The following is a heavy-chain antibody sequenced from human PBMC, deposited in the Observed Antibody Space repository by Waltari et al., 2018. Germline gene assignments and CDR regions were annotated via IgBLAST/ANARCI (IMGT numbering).Heavy chain of an antibody. CDR2: IVGSGSST. D-gene: IGHD2-2*01. Sequence: EVQLLESGGTLVQSGGSLRLSCAAAGLLFSNYGMGWVRQAPAEGLEWVSAIVGSGSSTFYADSVKGRFTISRDNSKNTLYLQMDSLRAEDTAVYYCVKGGCSSDSCLEYWGQGTLVTVSS. CDR1: GLLFSNYG. V-gene: IGHV3-23*01. CDR3: VKGGCSSDSCLEY. J-gene: IGHJ4*02.